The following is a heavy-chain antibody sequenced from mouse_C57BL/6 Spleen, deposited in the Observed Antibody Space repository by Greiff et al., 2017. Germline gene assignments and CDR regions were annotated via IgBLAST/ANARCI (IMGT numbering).Heavy chain of an antibody. CDR1: GYAFSGYW. CDR2: IYPGDGDT. D-gene: IGHD1-1*01. CDR3: AREGTTVADY. Sequence: QVQLQQSGAELVRPGASVTISCKASGYAFSGYWMNWVKQRPGKGLEWIGQIYPGDGDTNYNGKFKGKATLTADKSSSTAYMQLSSLTSEDSAVYFCAREGTTVADYWGQGTTLTVSS. V-gene: IGHV1-80*01. J-gene: IGHJ2*01.